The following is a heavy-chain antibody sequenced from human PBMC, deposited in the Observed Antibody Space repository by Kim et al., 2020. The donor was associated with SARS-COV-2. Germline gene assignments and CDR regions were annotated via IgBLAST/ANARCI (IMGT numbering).Heavy chain of an antibody. CDR1: GYIFTSFG. V-gene: IGHV1-18*01. CDR3: ARGRAAIESRQGACDI. D-gene: IGHD6-13*01. J-gene: IGHJ3*02. Sequence: ASVKVSCKASGYIFTSFGISWVRQAPGQGLEWMGWISAYNGLTNYAQKLQGRVTMTTDTSTSTAYMELRSLISDDTAVYYCARGRAAIESRQGACDIWGQGTMVTVSS. CDR2: ISAYNGLT.